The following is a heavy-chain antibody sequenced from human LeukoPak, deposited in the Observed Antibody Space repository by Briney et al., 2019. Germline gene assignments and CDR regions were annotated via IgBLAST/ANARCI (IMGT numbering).Heavy chain of an antibody. V-gene: IGHV4-59*06. CDR3: ARYYYDSSGYYSHDY. CDR2: IYYSGST. J-gene: IGHJ4*02. D-gene: IGHD3-22*01. Sequence: SETLSLTCTVSGASISSYYWNWIRQPPGKGLEWIGYIYYSGSTYYNPSLKSRVTISVDTSKNQFSLKLSSVTAADTAVYYCARYYYDSSGYYSHDYWGQGTLVTVSS. CDR1: GASISSYY.